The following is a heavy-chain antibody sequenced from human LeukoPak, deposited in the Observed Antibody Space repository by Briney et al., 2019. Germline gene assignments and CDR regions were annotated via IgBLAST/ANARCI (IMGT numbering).Heavy chain of an antibody. V-gene: IGHV3-64*01. CDR1: GFTFSSYA. D-gene: IGHD5-18*01. CDR2: ISSNGGST. Sequence: GGSLRLSCAASGFTFSSYAMHWVRQAPGKGLEYVSAISSNGGSTYYANSVEGRFTISRDNSKNTLYLQMGSLRAEDMAVYYCARAGAGIQLWLLSYWGQGTLVTVSS. J-gene: IGHJ4*02. CDR3: ARAGAGIQLWLLSY.